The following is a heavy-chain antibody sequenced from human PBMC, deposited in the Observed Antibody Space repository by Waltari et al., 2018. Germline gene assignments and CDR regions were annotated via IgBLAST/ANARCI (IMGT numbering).Heavy chain of an antibody. Sequence: QVQLVQSGAEVKKPGSSVKVSCKASGGTFSSYANSWVRQAPGQGLEWMGGIIPIFGTANYAQKFQGRVTITADESTSTAYMELSSLRSEDTAVYYCAREVLTIFGVVITHYGMDVWGQGTTVTVSS. V-gene: IGHV1-69*01. CDR2: IIPIFGTA. D-gene: IGHD3-3*01. J-gene: IGHJ6*02. CDR3: AREVLTIFGVVITHYGMDV. CDR1: GGTFSSYA.